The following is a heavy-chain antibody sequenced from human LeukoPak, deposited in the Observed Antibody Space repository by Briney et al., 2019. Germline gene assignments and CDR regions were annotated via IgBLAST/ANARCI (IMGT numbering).Heavy chain of an antibody. CDR3: ATVAGVPDAFDI. CDR2: FDPEDGET. Sequence: ASVKVSCKASGYTFTGYYMHWVRQAPGKGLEWMGGFDPEDGETIYAQKFQGRVTMTEDTSTDTAYMELSSLRSEDTAVYYCATVAGVPDAFDIWGQGTMVTVSS. CDR1: GYTFTGYY. V-gene: IGHV1-24*01. D-gene: IGHD2-8*01. J-gene: IGHJ3*02.